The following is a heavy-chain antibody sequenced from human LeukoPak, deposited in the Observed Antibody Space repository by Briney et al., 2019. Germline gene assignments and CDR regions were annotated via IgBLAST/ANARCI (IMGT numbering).Heavy chain of an antibody. CDR2: IYSGGST. J-gene: IGHJ4*02. V-gene: IGHV3-53*01. Sequence: GALRLSCAASGFTVSSNYMRWVRQAPGKGLEWVSVIYSGGSTHYADSVKDRFTISRHNSKNTLYLQMNSLRAEDTAVYYCAKISLVLNYNFWSGSAVDYWGQGTLVTVSS. CDR1: GFTVSSNY. CDR3: AKISLVLNYNFWSGSAVDY. D-gene: IGHD3-3*01.